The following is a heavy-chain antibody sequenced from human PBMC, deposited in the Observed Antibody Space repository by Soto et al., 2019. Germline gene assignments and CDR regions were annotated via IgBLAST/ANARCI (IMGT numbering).Heavy chain of an antibody. J-gene: IGHJ4*02. V-gene: IGHV3-21*01. CDR2: ISSSSSYI. D-gene: IGHD6-13*01. CDR1: GFTFSSYS. CDR3: AREAFHAAAGSFDY. Sequence: GGSLRLSCAASGFTFSSYSMNWVRQAPGKGLEWVSSISSSSSYIYYADSVKGRFTISRDNAKNSLYLQMNSLRAEDTAVYDCAREAFHAAAGSFDYWGQGTLVTVSS.